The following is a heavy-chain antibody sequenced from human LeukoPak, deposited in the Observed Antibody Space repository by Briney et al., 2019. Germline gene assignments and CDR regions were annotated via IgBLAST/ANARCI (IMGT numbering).Heavy chain of an antibody. CDR2: INHSGST. D-gene: IGHD2-2*01. J-gene: IGHJ4*02. V-gene: IGHV4-34*01. CDR1: GGSFSGYY. Sequence: PSETLSLPCAVYGGSFSGYYWSWIRQPPGKGLEWIGEINHSGSTNYNPSLKSRVTISVDTSKNQFSLKLSSVTAADTAVYYCARGLTHLGYCSSTSCRKKYYFDYWGQGTLVTVSS. CDR3: ARGLTHLGYCSSTSCRKKYYFDY.